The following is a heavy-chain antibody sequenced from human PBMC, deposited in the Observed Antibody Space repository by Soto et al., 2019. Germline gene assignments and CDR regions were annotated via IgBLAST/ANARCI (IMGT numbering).Heavy chain of an antibody. J-gene: IGHJ4*02. CDR2: IYPGDSDT. V-gene: IGHV5-51*01. Sequence: GESLKISCKGSGDSVTSYWIGWVRQMPGKGLEWMGIIYPGDSDTRYSPSFQGQVTISADKSISTAYLQWSSLRASDTAMYYCARRYYDILTGYQYYFDYWGQGTLVTVSS. CDR3: ARRYYDILTGYQYYFDY. D-gene: IGHD3-9*01. CDR1: GDSVTSYW.